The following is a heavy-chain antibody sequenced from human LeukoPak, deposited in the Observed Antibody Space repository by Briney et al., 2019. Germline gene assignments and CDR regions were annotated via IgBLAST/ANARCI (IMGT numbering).Heavy chain of an antibody. CDR2: MNPNSGNT. V-gene: IGHV1-8*01. D-gene: IGHD3-22*01. CDR3: ARGSVYYDSSGYSHYGMDV. CDR1: GYTFTSYD. Sequence: ASVKVSCKASGYTFTSYDINWVRQATGQGLEWMGWMNPNSGNTGYAQKFQGRVTMTRNTSISTAYMELSSLRSEDTAVYYCARGSVYYDSSGYSHYGMDVCGQGTTVTVSS. J-gene: IGHJ6*02.